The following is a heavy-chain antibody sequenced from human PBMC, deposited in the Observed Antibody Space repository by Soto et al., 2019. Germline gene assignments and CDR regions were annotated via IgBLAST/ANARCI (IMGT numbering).Heavy chain of an antibody. D-gene: IGHD1-1*01. Sequence: QVQLVQSGAEVKKPGASVKVSCKASGFTFTKYGFSWVRQAPGQGLEWMGWISASNLDTHYGQELQGRVTMTTDTSTSTAYLDVSRLTSDATAVYCCPSPPTGHPMDYWGQGTLVTVSS. J-gene: IGHJ4*02. V-gene: IGHV1-18*01. CDR3: PSPPTGHPMDY. CDR2: ISASNLDT. CDR1: GFTFTKYG.